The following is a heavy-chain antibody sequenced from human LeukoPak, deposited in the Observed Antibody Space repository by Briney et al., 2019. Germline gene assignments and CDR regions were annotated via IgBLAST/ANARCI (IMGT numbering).Heavy chain of an antibody. Sequence: ASVKVSCKASGYTFTSYGISWVRQAPGQGLEWMGWISAYNGNTNYAQKLQGRVTMTTDTSTSTAYMELRSLRSDDTAVYYCARDQGRITMVRGVLYGMDVWGQGTTVTVSS. CDR1: GYTFTSYG. V-gene: IGHV1-18*01. J-gene: IGHJ6*02. D-gene: IGHD3-10*01. CDR2: ISAYNGNT. CDR3: ARDQGRITMVRGVLYGMDV.